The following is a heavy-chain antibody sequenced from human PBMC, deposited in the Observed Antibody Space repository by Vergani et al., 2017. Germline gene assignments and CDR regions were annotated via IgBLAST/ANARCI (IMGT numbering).Heavy chain of an antibody. Sequence: EVHLEESGGGLVQPGGSLRLSCAASGFTFGDYYMAWIRLAPGKGLDWVASIKRDGTETFYVDSVKGRVTISRDNSKNTLYLQMNSLTAEDTAIYYCAGPQGTSAYYYGGFDYWGQGILVTVSS. CDR3: AGPQGTSAYYYGGFDY. CDR1: GFTFGDYY. V-gene: IGHV3-7*03. CDR2: IKRDGTET. D-gene: IGHD3-22*01. J-gene: IGHJ4*02.